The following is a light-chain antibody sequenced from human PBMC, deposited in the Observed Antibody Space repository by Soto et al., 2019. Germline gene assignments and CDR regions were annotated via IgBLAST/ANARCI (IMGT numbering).Light chain of an antibody. Sequence: EVVLTQSPDTLSLSPGDRATLSCGASQSVSRSFLAWYQQKPGQAPRLLIYGASNRATGIPDRFSGSGSGTDFTLTISRLEPEDFAVYYCQQYSSSPLYSFGQGTKLEIK. CDR3: QQYSSSPLYS. J-gene: IGKJ2*01. V-gene: IGKV3-20*01. CDR1: QSVSRSF. CDR2: GAS.